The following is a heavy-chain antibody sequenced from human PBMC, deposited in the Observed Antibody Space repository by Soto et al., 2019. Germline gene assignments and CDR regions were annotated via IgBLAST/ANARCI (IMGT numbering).Heavy chain of an antibody. V-gene: IGHV1-69*12. CDR2: IVPIFGA. D-gene: IGHD3-22*01. Sequence: QVQLVQSGAEVKKPGSSVKVSCKSSGGTFSNYGFSWVRQAPGQGLECMGVIVPIFGAEHPQKFQGRVTMIADECTNTVFLDVRGRRSEDTAVYYCAIGGSDYDGRGYYEEHAWGQGTTVTVSS. CDR1: GGTFSNYG. J-gene: IGHJ6*02. CDR3: AIGGSDYDGRGYYEEHA.